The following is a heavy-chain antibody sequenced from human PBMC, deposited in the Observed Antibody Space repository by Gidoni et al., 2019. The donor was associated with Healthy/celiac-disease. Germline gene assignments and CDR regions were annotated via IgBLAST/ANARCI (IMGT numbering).Heavy chain of an antibody. Sequence: QVQLQESGPGLVKPSETLSLTCTVSGGSISSYYWSWIRQPPGKGLEWIGNIYYSGSTNYNPSLKSRVTISVDTSKNQFSLKLSPVTAADTAVYYCARGDPWVGGGNWFDPWGQGTLVTVSS. CDR1: GGSISSYY. CDR2: IYYSGST. V-gene: IGHV4-59*01. D-gene: IGHD3-10*01. CDR3: ARGDPWVGGGNWFDP. J-gene: IGHJ5*02.